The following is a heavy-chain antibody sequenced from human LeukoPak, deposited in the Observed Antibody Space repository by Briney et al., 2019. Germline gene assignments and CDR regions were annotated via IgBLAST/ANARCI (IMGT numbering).Heavy chain of an antibody. D-gene: IGHD4-23*01. CDR2: IYHSGST. Sequence: PSETLSLTCAVSGGSISSSNWWSWVRQPPGKGLEWIGEIYHSGSTNYNPSLKSRVTISVDTSKNQFSLKLSSVTAADTAVYYCARGVDGDYGGYFDYWGQGTLVTVSS. CDR1: GGSISSSNW. CDR3: ARGVDGDYGGYFDY. V-gene: IGHV4-4*02. J-gene: IGHJ4*02.